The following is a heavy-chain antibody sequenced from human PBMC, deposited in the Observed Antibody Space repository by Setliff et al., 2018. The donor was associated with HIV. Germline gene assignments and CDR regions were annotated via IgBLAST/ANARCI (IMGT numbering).Heavy chain of an antibody. CDR3: ARDTNLLDYNFWSGYSRGWFDP. V-gene: IGHV4-39*02. Sequence: SETLSLTCTVSGGSIRSSSFYWGWIRQPPGKGLEWIGSIYYSGSTYYNSSLKSRVTISVDTSKNQFSLKLSSVTAADTAVYYCARDTNLLDYNFWSGYSRGWFDPWGQGTLVTVSS. CDR1: GGSIRSSSFY. D-gene: IGHD3-3*01. J-gene: IGHJ5*02. CDR2: IYYSGST.